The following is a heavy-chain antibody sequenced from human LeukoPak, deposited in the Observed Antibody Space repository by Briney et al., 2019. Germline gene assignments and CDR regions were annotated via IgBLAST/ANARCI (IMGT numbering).Heavy chain of an antibody. D-gene: IGHD3-3*01. Sequence: SETLSLTCAVYGGSFSGYYWSWIRQPPGKGLEWIGEINHSGSTNYNPSLKSRVTISVDTSKNQFSLKLSSVTAADTAVYYCARRIGRGFLEWLIDYWGQGTLVTVSS. CDR2: INHSGST. CDR1: GGSFSGYY. J-gene: IGHJ4*02. CDR3: ARRIGRGFLEWLIDY. V-gene: IGHV4-34*01.